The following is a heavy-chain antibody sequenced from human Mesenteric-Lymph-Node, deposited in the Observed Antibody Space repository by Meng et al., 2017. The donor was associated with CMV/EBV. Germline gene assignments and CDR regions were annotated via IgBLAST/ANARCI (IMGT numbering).Heavy chain of an antibody. CDR1: GFTFSSYS. D-gene: IGHD2-15*01. V-gene: IGHV3-48*04. CDR3: ARGFGYCSGGNCYVGGVDY. CDR2: ISSSSSTI. J-gene: IGHJ4*02. Sequence: GESLKISCAASGFTFSSYSMNWVRQAPGKGLEWVSYISSSSSTIYYADSVKGRFTISRDNAKNSLYLQMNSLRAEDTAVYYCARGFGYCSGGNCYVGGVDYWGQGTLVTVSS.